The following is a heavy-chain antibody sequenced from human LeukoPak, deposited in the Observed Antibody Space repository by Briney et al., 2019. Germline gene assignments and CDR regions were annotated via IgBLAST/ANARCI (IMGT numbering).Heavy chain of an antibody. D-gene: IGHD3-22*01. CDR3: AREKVDSSGYAEYFQH. V-gene: IGHV1-2*06. CDR2: INPNSGGT. J-gene: IGHJ1*01. CDR1: GYTFTSYG. Sequence: ASVKVSCKASGYTFTSYGISWVRQAPGQGLEWMGRINPNSGGTNYAQKFQGRVTMTRDTSISTAYMELSRLRSDDTAVYYCAREKVDSSGYAEYFQHWGQGTLVTVSS.